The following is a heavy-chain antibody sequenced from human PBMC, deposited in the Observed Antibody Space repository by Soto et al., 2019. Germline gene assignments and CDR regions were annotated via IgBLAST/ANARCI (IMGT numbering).Heavy chain of an antibody. V-gene: IGHV3-21*01. CDR2: SSSSSNYI. D-gene: IGHD6-19*01. J-gene: IGHJ3*02. CDR1: GFTFSSYS. Sequence: LRLSCAASGFTFSSYSMNWVRQAPGKGLEWVSFSSSSSNYIYYADSVKGRFTISRDNAKNSLYLQMNTLGADDTAVYYCARDGHSSGWNPDAFDIWGQGTMVTVSS. CDR3: ARDGHSSGWNPDAFDI.